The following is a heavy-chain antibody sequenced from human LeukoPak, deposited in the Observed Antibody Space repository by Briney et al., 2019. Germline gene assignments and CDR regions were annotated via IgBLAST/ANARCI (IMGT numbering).Heavy chain of an antibody. D-gene: IGHD5-18*01. J-gene: IGHJ3*02. V-gene: IGHV5-51*01. CDR3: ARVAWIQLWFDAFDI. CDR1: GYSFTSYW. CDR2: IYPGDSDT. Sequence: PGESLKISCKGSGYSFTSYWIGWVRQMPGKGLEWMGIIYPGDSDTRYSPSFQGQVTISADKSISTAYLQWSSLKASDTAMYYCARVAWIQLWFDAFDIWGQGTMVTVSS.